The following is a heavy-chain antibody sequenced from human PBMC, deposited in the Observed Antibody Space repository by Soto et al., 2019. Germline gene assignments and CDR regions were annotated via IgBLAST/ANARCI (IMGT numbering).Heavy chain of an antibody. CDR3: ARGGVAAPPGY. CDR1: GGSISGHY. Sequence: SETLSLTCTVSGGSISGHYWSWIRQPPGKGLQYIGYISYSGSTNYNPSLKSRVTISVDTSKNQFSLKLSSVSAADTAVYYCARGGVAAPPGYWGQGTLVTVSS. J-gene: IGHJ4*02. D-gene: IGHD6-25*01. CDR2: ISYSGST. V-gene: IGHV4-59*11.